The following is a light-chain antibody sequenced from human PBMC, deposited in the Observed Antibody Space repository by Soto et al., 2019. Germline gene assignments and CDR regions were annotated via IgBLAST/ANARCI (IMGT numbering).Light chain of an antibody. V-gene: IGKV1-12*01. J-gene: IGKJ4*01. Sequence: DIQMTQSPSSVSASVGDRVTITCRVSQGISSWLAWYQQKPGKATKLLIYAASSLQSGVPSRFSGSGSATAFSLTISSLQPEEFATYYCHHANSFPLTFGGGTKVYIK. CDR2: AAS. CDR1: QGISSW. CDR3: HHANSFPLT.